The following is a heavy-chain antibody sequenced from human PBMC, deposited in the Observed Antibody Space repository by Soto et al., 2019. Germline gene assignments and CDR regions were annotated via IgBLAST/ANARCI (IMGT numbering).Heavy chain of an antibody. CDR2: ISDSSSTI. J-gene: IGHJ6*02. CDR1: GFTFSTYN. V-gene: IGHV3-48*01. Sequence: GGSLRLSCAASGFTFSTYNMNWVRQAPGKGLEWVSYISDSSSTIHYADSVKGRFTISRDNAKNTPYLQMNSLRAEDTAVYYCASDSPPMDVWSQGITVTVSS. CDR3: ASDSPPMDV.